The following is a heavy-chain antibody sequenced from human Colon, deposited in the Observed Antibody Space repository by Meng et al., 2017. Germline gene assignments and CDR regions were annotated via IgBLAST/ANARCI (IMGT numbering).Heavy chain of an antibody. CDR1: AYTFAGYY. Sequence: ASVKVSCKASAYTFAGYYMHWVRQAPGQGLEWMGRINPNSGGANYAQKFQGRVTMTRDTSISTAYMELSRLRSDDPAVYYCAREGLVGDLRYFDLWGRGTLVTSPQ. J-gene: IGHJ2*01. V-gene: IGHV1-2*06. D-gene: IGHD3-16*01. CDR2: INPNSGGA. CDR3: AREGLVGDLRYFDL.